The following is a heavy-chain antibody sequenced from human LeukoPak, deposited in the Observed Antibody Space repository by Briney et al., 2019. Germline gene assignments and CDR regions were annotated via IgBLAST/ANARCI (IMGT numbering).Heavy chain of an antibody. CDR2: IYYSGST. V-gene: IGHV4-39*01. J-gene: IGHJ4*02. CDR1: GGSISSSSYY. D-gene: IGHD6-6*01. CDR3: ARLEQLVKGGSDY. Sequence: PSETLSLTCTVSGGSISSSSYYWGWIRQPPGKGLEWIGSIYYSGSTYYNPSLKSRVTISVDTSKNQFSLKLSSVTAADTAVYYCARLEQLVKGGSDYWGQGTLVTVSS.